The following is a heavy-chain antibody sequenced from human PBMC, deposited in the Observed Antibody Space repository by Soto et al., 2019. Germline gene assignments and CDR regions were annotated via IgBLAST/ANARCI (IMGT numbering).Heavy chain of an antibody. Sequence: PGGSLRLSCTVSGFAFNNYGINWVRQAPGKGLEWVSSISKSDYTYYSDSVRGRFTISRDNAKNSVSLQMNTLRVEDTAVYYCAGPSSGWYWGAFDYWGQGTLVTVSS. J-gene: IGHJ4*02. CDR3: AGPSSGWYWGAFDY. V-gene: IGHV3-21*01. CDR1: GFAFNNYG. D-gene: IGHD6-19*01. CDR2: ISKSDYT.